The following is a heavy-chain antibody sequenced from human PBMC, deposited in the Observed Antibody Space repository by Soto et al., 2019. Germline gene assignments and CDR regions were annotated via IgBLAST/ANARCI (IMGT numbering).Heavy chain of an antibody. J-gene: IGHJ4*02. V-gene: IGHV3-23*01. D-gene: IGHD1-1*01. CDR3: AKWNGYGDF. Sequence: EVQLLESGGGLVQPGGSLRLSCAASGFTFSSYAMGWVRQAPGKGLQWISVISSSGGSTYYADSVKGRFTIARDNSKDTVYLQMHSLRVEDTAVYYCAKWNGYGDFWGQGTLVTVSS. CDR2: ISSSGGST. CDR1: GFTFSSYA.